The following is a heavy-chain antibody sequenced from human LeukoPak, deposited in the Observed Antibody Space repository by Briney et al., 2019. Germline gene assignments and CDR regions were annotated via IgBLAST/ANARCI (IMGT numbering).Heavy chain of an antibody. CDR1: GDYITTTNYY. J-gene: IGHJ4*02. D-gene: IGHD3-9*01. V-gene: IGHV4-39*01. CDR3: ARRSRLYRHETTGYHDS. CDR2: VFYSGTT. Sequence: ASETLSLTWNVSGDYITTTNYYWAWIRQPPGKGLEWIASVFYSGTTYYNPSLKSRVTISMDTSRKQISLRLTSVTATDTAIYYCARRSRLYRHETTGYHDSWGQGTLVTVSS.